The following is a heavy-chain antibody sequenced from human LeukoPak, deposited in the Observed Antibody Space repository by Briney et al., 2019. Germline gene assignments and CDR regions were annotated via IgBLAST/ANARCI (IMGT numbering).Heavy chain of an antibody. D-gene: IGHD7-27*01. V-gene: IGHV4-30-2*01. CDR2: IYHSGST. CDR1: GGSISSGGYY. J-gene: IGHJ5*02. CDR3: ARDLGKQRDRWFDP. Sequence: PSQTLSLTCTVSGGSISSGGYYWSWIRQPPGKGLEWIGYIYHSGSTYYNPSLKSRVTISVDRSKNQFSLKLSSVTAADTAVYYCARDLGKQRDRWFDPWGQGTLVTVSA.